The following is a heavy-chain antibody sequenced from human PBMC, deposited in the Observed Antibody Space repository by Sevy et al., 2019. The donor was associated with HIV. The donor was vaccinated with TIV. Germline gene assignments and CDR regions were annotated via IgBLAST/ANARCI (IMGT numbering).Heavy chain of an antibody. V-gene: IGHV3-23*01. D-gene: IGHD2-8*01. J-gene: IGHJ4*02. CDR2: FSFGCGRI. CDR3: AREGCTQPHDY. Sequence: GGSLRLCCAASGFTFAKYSMSWVRQAPGKGLEWVSTFSFGCGRINYADSVKGRFTISRDDSKNTLFLQMTSLKAEDTATYFCAREGCTQPHDYWGQGTLVTVSS. CDR1: GFTFAKYS.